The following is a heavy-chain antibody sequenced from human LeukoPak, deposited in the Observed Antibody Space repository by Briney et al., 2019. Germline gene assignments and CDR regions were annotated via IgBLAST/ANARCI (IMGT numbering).Heavy chain of an antibody. CDR2: INHSGST. Sequence: KPSETLSLTCAVYGGSFSGYYWSWIRQPPGKGLEWIGEINHSGSTNYKLSLKSRVTISGDTSKNQFSLRLSSVTAPDTAVYFCARGYYYGSGSQSGLYYWGQGTLVTVSS. CDR1: GGSFSGYY. V-gene: IGHV4-34*01. D-gene: IGHD3-10*01. CDR3: ARGYYYGSGSQSGLYY. J-gene: IGHJ4*02.